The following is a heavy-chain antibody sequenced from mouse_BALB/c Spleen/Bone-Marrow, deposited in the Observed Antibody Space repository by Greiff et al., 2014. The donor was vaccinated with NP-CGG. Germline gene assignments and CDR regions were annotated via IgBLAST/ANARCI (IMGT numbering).Heavy chain of an antibody. CDR2: INPDSSTI. V-gene: IGHV4-1*02. CDR3: ANRYDVAMDY. D-gene: IGHD2-14*01. Sequence: EVQLVESGGGLVQPGGSLKLSCAASGFAFTSYWMSWVRQAPGKGLEWIGVINPDSSTINYTPSLKDKFIISRDNAKNTLFLQMSKVRSEDSGVYYCANRYDVAMDYWGQGTSVTVSS. J-gene: IGHJ4*01. CDR1: GFAFTSYW.